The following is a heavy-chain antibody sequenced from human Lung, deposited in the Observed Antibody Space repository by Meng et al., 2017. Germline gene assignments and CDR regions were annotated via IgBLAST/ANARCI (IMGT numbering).Heavy chain of an antibody. V-gene: IGHV1-2*06. CDR3: ARDEDISAAGKLFGDY. CDR1: GYNFPDVC. Sequence: VRVVQSVVEVKQPGATVKVSCTPPGYNFPDVCLHWVRRAPGQRLEWMGRIDPKSGDTHYAQRFQGRVTMTGDTSISTAYMELSGLRSDDTAMYYCARDEDISAAGKLFGDYWGQGTLVTVSS. D-gene: IGHD6-13*01. CDR2: IDPKSGDT. J-gene: IGHJ4*02.